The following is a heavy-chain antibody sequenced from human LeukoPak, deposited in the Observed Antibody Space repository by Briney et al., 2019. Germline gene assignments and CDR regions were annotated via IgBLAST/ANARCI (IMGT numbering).Heavy chain of an antibody. CDR3: ARGGSPTLTGTYGMDV. D-gene: IGHD3-9*01. CDR1: GGTFSGYC. Sequence: SVTLSLTCAVYGGTFSGYCWSWIRQPPGKGLEWMGEINHSGSTNYNPSLKSRVTISVDTSKNQFALKLSSVTAADTAVYYGARGGSPTLTGTYGMDVWGKGTTVTVSS. J-gene: IGHJ6*04. CDR2: INHSGST. V-gene: IGHV4-34*01.